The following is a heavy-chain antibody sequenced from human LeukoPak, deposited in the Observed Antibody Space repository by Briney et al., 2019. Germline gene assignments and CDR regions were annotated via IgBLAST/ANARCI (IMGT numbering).Heavy chain of an antibody. Sequence: SETLSLTCTVSGGSLSSYYWSWIRQPPGKGLEWIGYIYYSGSTNYNPSLKSRVTISVDTSKNQFSLKLSSVTAADTAVYYCARVRQWLAWGYYYYYMDVWGKGTTVTVSS. CDR2: IYYSGST. CDR1: GGSLSSYY. D-gene: IGHD6-19*01. V-gene: IGHV4-59*01. J-gene: IGHJ6*03. CDR3: ARVRQWLAWGYYYYYMDV.